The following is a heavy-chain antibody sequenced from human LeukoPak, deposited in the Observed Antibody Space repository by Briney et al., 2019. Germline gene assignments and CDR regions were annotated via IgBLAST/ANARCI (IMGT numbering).Heavy chain of an antibody. Sequence: PGRSLRLSCAASGFTFSSYPMSWVRQAPGKGLEWVSGISVSGGSTYYVDSVKGRFTISRDNSKNTLYLQMNTLSAEDTAVYYCARNWDYYDSRGYWYFDLWGRGTLVTASS. D-gene: IGHD3-22*01. V-gene: IGHV3-23*01. CDR1: GFTFSSYP. CDR3: ARNWDYYDSRGYWYFDL. CDR2: ISVSGGST. J-gene: IGHJ2*01.